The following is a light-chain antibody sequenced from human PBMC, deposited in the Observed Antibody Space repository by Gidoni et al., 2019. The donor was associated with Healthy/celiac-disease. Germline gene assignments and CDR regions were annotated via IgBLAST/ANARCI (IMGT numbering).Light chain of an antibody. Sequence: FLTQSPATLSLSPGERATLSCRASQSVSSYLACYQQKPGQAPRLLIYDASNRATGIPARFSGSGSGTDFTLTISSLEPEDFAVYYCQQRSNWPPYTFGQGTKLEIK. CDR1: QSVSSY. CDR3: QQRSNWPPYT. V-gene: IGKV3-11*01. CDR2: DAS. J-gene: IGKJ2*01.